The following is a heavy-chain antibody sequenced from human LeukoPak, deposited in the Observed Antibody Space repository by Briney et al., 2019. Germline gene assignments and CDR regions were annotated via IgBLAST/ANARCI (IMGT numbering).Heavy chain of an antibody. V-gene: IGHV1-69*13. Sequence: SVKVSCKASGGTFSSYAISWVRQAPGQGLEWMGGINPIFGTANYAQKFQGRVTITADESTSTAYMELSSLRSEDTAVYYCAREGCSGGSCYSWGQGTLVTVSS. D-gene: IGHD2-15*01. CDR3: AREGCSGGSCYS. CDR2: INPIFGTA. CDR1: GGTFSSYA. J-gene: IGHJ4*02.